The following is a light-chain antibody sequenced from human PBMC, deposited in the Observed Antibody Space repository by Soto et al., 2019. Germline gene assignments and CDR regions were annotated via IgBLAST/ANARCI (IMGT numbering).Light chain of an antibody. J-gene: IGKJ4*01. CDR2: DAS. V-gene: IGKV3-11*01. Sequence: DIVLTQSPATLSLSPGERATLSCRASQSVSSYLAWYQQKPGQAPRLLIYDASNRATGIPARFSGSGSGTDFTLTISSLEPEDFAVYYCQQRSNWPRELTFGGGTKVDIK. CDR1: QSVSSY. CDR3: QQRSNWPRELT.